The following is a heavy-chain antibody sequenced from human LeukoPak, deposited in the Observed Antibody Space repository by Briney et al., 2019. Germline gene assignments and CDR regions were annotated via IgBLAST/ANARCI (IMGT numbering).Heavy chain of an antibody. V-gene: IGHV4-61*02. CDR3: ARAGTMDAFDI. J-gene: IGHJ3*02. Sequence: SETLSLTCTVSGGSISSGSYYWSWIRQPAGKGLEWIGRIYTSGSTNYNPSLKSRVTISVDTFKNQFSLKLSSVTAADTAVYYCARAGTMDAFDIWGQGTMVTVSS. CDR1: GGSISSGSYY. D-gene: IGHD1-7*01. CDR2: IYTSGST.